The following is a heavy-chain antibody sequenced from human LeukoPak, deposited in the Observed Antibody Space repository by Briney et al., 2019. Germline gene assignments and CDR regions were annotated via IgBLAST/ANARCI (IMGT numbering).Heavy chain of an antibody. V-gene: IGHV4-39*07. J-gene: IGHJ3*02. CDR3: ARPLYPDAFDI. D-gene: IGHD2-8*01. Sequence: SETLSLTCTVSGGSISSSSYYWGWIRQPPGKGLEWIGSIYYSGSTYYNPSLKSRVTISVDTSKNQFSLKLSSVTAADTAVYYCARPLYPDAFDIWGQGTMVTVSS. CDR1: GGSISSSSYY. CDR2: IYYSGST.